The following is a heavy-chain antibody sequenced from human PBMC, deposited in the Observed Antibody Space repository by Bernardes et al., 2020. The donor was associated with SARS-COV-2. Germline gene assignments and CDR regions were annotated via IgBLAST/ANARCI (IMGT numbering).Heavy chain of an antibody. V-gene: IGHV4-59*01. CDR3: ARHPYYYGSSGYYYDY. CDR2: IYYSGST. D-gene: IGHD3-22*01. Sequence: SETLSLTCTVSGGSISSYYWSWIRQPPGKGLEWIGYIYYSGSTNYNPSLKSRVTISVDTSKNQFSLKLSSVTAADTAVYYCARHPYYYGSSGYYYDYWVQGTLVTVSS. J-gene: IGHJ4*02. CDR1: GGSISSYY.